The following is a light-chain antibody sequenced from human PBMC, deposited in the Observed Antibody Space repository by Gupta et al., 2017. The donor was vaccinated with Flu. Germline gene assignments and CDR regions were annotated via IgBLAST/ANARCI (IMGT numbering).Light chain of an antibody. Sequence: CTRSSGDEVGNNYVYWYQQRPGKAPKVFIYNDSSRPSGISDRFSGSKSGTTATLTIPGLQAEDEADYYCHSRTSGDTFQVFGTGTKLTVL. V-gene: IGLV2-11*01. CDR3: HSRTSGDTFQV. J-gene: IGLJ1*01. CDR1: SGDEVGNNY. CDR2: NDS.